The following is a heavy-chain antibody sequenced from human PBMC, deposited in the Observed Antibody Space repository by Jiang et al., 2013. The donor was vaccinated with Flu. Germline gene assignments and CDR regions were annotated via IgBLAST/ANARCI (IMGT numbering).Heavy chain of an antibody. D-gene: IGHD4/OR15-4a*01. CDR2: IYYTGTT. V-gene: IGHV4-39*01. CDR1: GGSISSSTYY. J-gene: IGHJ4*02. Sequence: LLKPSETLSLTCTVFGGSISSSTYYWGWIRQPPGKGLEWIGTIYYTGTTYYNSSLKSRVAISADTSKNQFSLKLSSVTATDTAIYYCARLPLEYYGANYLYYFDYWGQGTLVTVSS. CDR3: ARLPLEYYGANYLYYFDY.